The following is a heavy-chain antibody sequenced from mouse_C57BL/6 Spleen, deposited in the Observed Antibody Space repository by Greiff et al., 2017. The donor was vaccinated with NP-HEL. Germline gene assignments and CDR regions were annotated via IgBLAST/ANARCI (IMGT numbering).Heavy chain of an antibody. CDR2: IYPGDGDT. D-gene: IGHD2-4*01. V-gene: IGHV1-80*01. CDR1: GYAFSSYW. CDR3: ARVDYDEYYFDY. J-gene: IGHJ2*01. Sequence: QQSRAALVHPFSSFNISCKASGYAFSSYWMNWVKQRPGKGLEWIGQIYPGDGDTNYNGKFKGKATLTADKSSSTAYMQLSSLTSEDSAVYFCARVDYDEYYFDYWGQGTTLTVSS.